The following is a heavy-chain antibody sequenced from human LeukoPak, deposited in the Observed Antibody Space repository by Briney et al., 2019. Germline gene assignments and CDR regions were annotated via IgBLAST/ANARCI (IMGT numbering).Heavy chain of an antibody. D-gene: IGHD3-9*01. CDR2: IYTSGST. Sequence: SETLSLTCTVSGGSISSGSYYWSWIRQPAGKGLEWIGRIYTSGSTNYNPSLKSRVTISVDTSKNQFSLKLSSVTAADTAVYYCARGYPRTYYDILTGPDWFDPWGQGTLVTVSS. V-gene: IGHV4-61*02. CDR3: ARGYPRTYYDILTGPDWFDP. CDR1: GGSISSGSYY. J-gene: IGHJ5*02.